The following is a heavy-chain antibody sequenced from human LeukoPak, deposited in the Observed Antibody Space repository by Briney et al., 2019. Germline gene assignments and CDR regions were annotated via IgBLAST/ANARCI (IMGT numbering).Heavy chain of an antibody. CDR2: IYTGGSA. V-gene: IGHV4-61*02. J-gene: IGHJ5*02. D-gene: IGHD2-2*01. CDR1: GGSISSENYY. Sequence: SQTLSLTCSVSGGSISSENYYWSWIRQPAGKGLEWIGRIYTGGSANYNPSLKSRVTISVDTSKNQFSLKLSSVTAADTAVYYCARGGSGCSSTSCLRGFDPWGQGTLVTVSS. CDR3: ARGGSGCSSTSCLRGFDP.